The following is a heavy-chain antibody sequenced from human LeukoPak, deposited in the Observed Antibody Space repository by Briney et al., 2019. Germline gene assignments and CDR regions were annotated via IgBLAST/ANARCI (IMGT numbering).Heavy chain of an antibody. J-gene: IGHJ3*02. D-gene: IGHD1-26*01. CDR3: ARDEWGDAFDI. Sequence: GGSLRLSCAASGFTFSSYSMNWVRQAPGKGLEWVSSISSSSSYIHSADSVRGRFTIARDNAKNSLFLQMNSLRAEDTAVYYCARDEWGDAFDIWGQGTMVTVFS. CDR1: GFTFSSYS. CDR2: ISSSSSYI. V-gene: IGHV3-21*01.